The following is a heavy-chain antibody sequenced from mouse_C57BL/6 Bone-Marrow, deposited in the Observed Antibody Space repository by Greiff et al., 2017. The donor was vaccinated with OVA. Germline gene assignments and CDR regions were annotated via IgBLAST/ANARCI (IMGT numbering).Heavy chain of an antibody. V-gene: IGHV1-55*01. Sequence: VKLQQPGAELVKPGASVKMSCKASGYTFTSYWITWVKQRPGQGLEWIGDIYPGSGSTNYNEKFKSKATLTVDTSSSTAYMQLSSLTSEDSAVYYCARGDYGSSYLDVWGTGTTVTVSS. CDR1: GYTFTSYW. CDR3: ARGDYGSSYLDV. CDR2: IYPGSGST. D-gene: IGHD1-1*01. J-gene: IGHJ1*03.